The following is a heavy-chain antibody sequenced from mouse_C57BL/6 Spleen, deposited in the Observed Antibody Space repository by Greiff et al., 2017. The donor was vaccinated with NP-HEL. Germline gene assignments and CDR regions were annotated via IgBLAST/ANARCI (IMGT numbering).Heavy chain of an antibody. CDR2: IYPRSGNT. Sequence: QVQLQQSGAELARPGASVKLSCKASGYTFKTNGISWVKQRPEQGLEWIGGIYPRSGNTYYTEKLKGKATLTADKSSSTAYMELLSLTSEDSAVYFCARSFITTVVAPYYFDYWGQGTTLTVSS. CDR3: ARSFITTVVAPYYFDY. V-gene: IGHV1-81*01. D-gene: IGHD1-1*01. J-gene: IGHJ2*01. CDR1: GYTFKTNG.